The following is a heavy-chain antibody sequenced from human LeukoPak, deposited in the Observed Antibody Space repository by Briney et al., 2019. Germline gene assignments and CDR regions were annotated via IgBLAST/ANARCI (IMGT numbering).Heavy chain of an antibody. CDR3: ARHMGREGELSSP. V-gene: IGHV4-59*01. CDR2: IYYSGST. D-gene: IGHD3-16*02. J-gene: IGHJ5*02. Sequence: SETLSLTCTVSGGSISSYYWSWIRQPPGKGLEWIGYIYYSGSTNYNPSLESRVTISVDTSKNQFSLKLSSVTAADTAVYYCARHMGREGELSSPWGQGTLVTVSS. CDR1: GGSISSYY.